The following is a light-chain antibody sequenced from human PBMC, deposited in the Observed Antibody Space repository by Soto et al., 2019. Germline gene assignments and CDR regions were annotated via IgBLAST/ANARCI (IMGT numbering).Light chain of an antibody. CDR2: EGS. CDR3: CSYAGNNIQVV. Sequence: QSVLTQPASVSGSPGQSITISCTGTSSDVGGYKPVSWYQHHPGKAPKLIIYEGSKRPSGVSNRFSGSKSGNTASLTISGLQAEDEGDYYCCSYAGNNIQVVFGGGTKLTVL. CDR1: SSDVGGYKP. V-gene: IGLV2-23*01. J-gene: IGLJ2*01.